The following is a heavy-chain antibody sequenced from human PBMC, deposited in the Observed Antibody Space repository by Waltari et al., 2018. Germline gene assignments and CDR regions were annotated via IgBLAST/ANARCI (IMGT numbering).Heavy chain of an antibody. V-gene: IGHV3-30*02. CDR2: VRSDGNTK. D-gene: IGHD3-3*01. CDR1: GFSVINFG. Sequence: QGQLVESGGGVVQPGGSLRPSCAASGFSVINFGRHWVRQAPGKGLEWVTFVRSDGNTKYYGDSVRGRFTISRDDSKNTLYFQMSSLRAEDTAVYYCAKDLTSFGVGYYCDSWGQGTLVTVSS. J-gene: IGHJ4*02. CDR3: AKDLTSFGVGYYCDS.